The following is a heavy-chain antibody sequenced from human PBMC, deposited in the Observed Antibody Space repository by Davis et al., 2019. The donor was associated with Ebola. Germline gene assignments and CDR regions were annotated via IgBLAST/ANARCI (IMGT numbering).Heavy chain of an antibody. D-gene: IGHD1-1*01. CDR3: ARLANMYNWNDVAGGMDV. CDR2: IDPSDSYT. Sequence: GESLKISCKGSGYSFTSYWISWVRQMPGKGLEWMGMIDPSDSYTNYSPSFQGHVTISADKSISTAYLQWSSLKASDTAMYYCARLANMYNWNDVAGGMDVWGQGTTVTVSS. CDR1: GYSFTSYW. J-gene: IGHJ6*02. V-gene: IGHV5-10-1*01.